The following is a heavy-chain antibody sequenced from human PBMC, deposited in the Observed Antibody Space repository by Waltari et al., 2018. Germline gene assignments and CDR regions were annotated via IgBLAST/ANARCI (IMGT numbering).Heavy chain of an antibody. J-gene: IGHJ6*02. V-gene: IGHV3-48*03. D-gene: IGHD3-10*01. CDR3: ARENYYASCFDI. CDR2: IDSSGTKI. CDR1: GFPLRSYE. Sequence: ELQLVQSGGGFVQPGGSLRLSCVASGFPLRSYEVNWIPQPPGKGLEWVSYIDSSGTKISYADSVKGRFTISRDNARNSVSLLVNSLTAEDTAVYFCARENYYASCFDIWGQGTTVTVSS.